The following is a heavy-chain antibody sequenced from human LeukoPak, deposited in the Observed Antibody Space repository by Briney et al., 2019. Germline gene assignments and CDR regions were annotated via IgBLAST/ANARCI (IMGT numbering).Heavy chain of an antibody. V-gene: IGHV4-34*01. CDR1: GGSFSGYY. D-gene: IGHD2-15*01. CDR3: ARAPRGSGGRWWFDP. CDR2: INHSGST. J-gene: IGHJ5*02. Sequence: SETLSLTCAVYGGSFSGYYWSWIRQPPGKGLEWIGEINHSGSTNYNPSLKSRVTISVDTSKNQFSLKLSSVTAADTAVYYCARAPRGSGGRWWFDPWGQGTLVTVSS.